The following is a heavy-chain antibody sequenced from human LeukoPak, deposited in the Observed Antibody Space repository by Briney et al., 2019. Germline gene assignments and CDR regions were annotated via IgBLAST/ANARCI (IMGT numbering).Heavy chain of an antibody. V-gene: IGHV4-34*01. Sequence: SETLSLTCAVYGGSFSGYYWSWIRQPPGKGLEWIGEINHSGSTNYNSSLKSRVTISVDTSKNQFSLKLSSVTAADTAVYYCAGSSPLRYYYYYGMDVWGKGTTVTVSS. CDR3: AGSSPLRYYYYYGMDV. CDR1: GGSFSGYY. D-gene: IGHD6-13*01. CDR2: INHSGST. J-gene: IGHJ6*04.